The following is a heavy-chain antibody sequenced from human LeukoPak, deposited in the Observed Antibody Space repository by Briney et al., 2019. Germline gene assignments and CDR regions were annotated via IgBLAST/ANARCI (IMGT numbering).Heavy chain of an antibody. CDR2: IDSSGDVI. Sequence: PGGSLRLSCAASGFTFSDYYMTWIRQAPGKGLEWLSYIDSSGDVIYYADSVKGRFTISRDNAKNSLYLQMNSLRAEDTAVYYCARGTRYCSSTSCLRGYYFDYWGQGTLVTVSS. J-gene: IGHJ4*02. CDR1: GFTFSDYY. CDR3: ARGTRYCSSTSCLRGYYFDY. D-gene: IGHD2-2*01. V-gene: IGHV3-11*04.